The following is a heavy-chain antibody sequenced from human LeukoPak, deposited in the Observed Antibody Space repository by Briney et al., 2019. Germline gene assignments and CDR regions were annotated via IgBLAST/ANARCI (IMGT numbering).Heavy chain of an antibody. D-gene: IGHD3-22*01. CDR2: LNPSSGGT. Sequence: ASVKVSCKACGYPFTGYFMHWVRQAPGQGLEWMGWLNPSSGGTNYAQKFQGRVTMTRDTSISTAYMELNTLRSDDTAVYYCANLYDSSGYYFDYWGQGTLVTVSS. J-gene: IGHJ4*02. V-gene: IGHV1-2*02. CDR3: ANLYDSSGYYFDY. CDR1: GYPFTGYF.